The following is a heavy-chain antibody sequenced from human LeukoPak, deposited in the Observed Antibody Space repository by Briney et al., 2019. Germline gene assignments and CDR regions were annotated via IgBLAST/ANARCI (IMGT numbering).Heavy chain of an antibody. CDR1: GYTFTSYG. CDR3: ARDHYYDSSGYYLSYYYYMDV. J-gene: IGHJ6*03. D-gene: IGHD3-22*01. CDR2: ISAYNGNT. V-gene: IGHV1-18*01. Sequence: ASVKVSCKASGYTFTSYGISWVRQAPGQGLEWMGWISAYNGNTNYAQKLQGRVTMTTDTATSTAYMELRSLRSDDTAVYYCARDHYYDSSGYYLSYYYYMDVWGEGTTVTVSS.